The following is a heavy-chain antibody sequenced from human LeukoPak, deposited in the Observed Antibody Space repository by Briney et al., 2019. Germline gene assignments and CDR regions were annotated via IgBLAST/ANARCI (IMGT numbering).Heavy chain of an antibody. CDR2: IYYSGST. Sequence: PSETLSLTCTVSGGSISSSSYDWGWIRQPPGKGLGWIGRIYYSGSTYYNPSLKSRVTISVDTSKNQFSLKGNSVTAADTAVYYGARGRDGYKFLNRGGYYFFDYWGQGILVSVS. V-gene: IGHV4-39*07. D-gene: IGHD5-24*01. J-gene: IGHJ4*02. CDR1: GGSISSSSYD. CDR3: ARGRDGYKFLNRGGYYFFDY.